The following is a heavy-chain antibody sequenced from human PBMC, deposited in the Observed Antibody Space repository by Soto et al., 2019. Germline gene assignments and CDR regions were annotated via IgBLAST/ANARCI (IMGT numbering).Heavy chain of an antibody. Sequence: GGSLRLSCAASGFSLSGYGMHWVRQAPGKGLEWVAVIWYDGTTKNYADSVKGRFTISRDRSKNTVYLQMDSLKVEDTAVYYCARDVDRTSHLNWFDPWGQGVMVTVSS. CDR1: GFSLSGYG. D-gene: IGHD5-12*01. CDR2: IWYDGTTK. V-gene: IGHV3-33*08. CDR3: ARDVDRTSHLNWFDP. J-gene: IGHJ5*02.